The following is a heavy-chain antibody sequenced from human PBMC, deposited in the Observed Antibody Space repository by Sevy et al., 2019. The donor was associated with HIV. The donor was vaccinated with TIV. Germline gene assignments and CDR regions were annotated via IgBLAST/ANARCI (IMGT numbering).Heavy chain of an antibody. V-gene: IGHV3-30*18. CDR3: AKGELSPDYYYYGMDV. Sequence: GGSLRLSCAASGFTFSSYSMNWVRQAPGKGLEWVAVISYDGSNKYYADSVKGRFTISRDNSKNTLYLQMNSLRAEDTAVYYCAKGELSPDYYYYGMDVWGQGTTVTVSS. J-gene: IGHJ6*02. D-gene: IGHD1-26*01. CDR2: ISYDGSNK. CDR1: GFTFSSYS.